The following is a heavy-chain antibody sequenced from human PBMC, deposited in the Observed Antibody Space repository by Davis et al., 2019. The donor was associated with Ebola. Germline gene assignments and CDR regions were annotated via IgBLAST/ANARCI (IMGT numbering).Heavy chain of an antibody. D-gene: IGHD2-21*01. CDR3: ARGELYSDSYFDL. CDR1: GIIFTTYS. CDR2: ISTSSRTI. Sequence: GGSLRLSCAASGIIFTTYSMNWVRQATAKGLEGVSYISTSSRTIYYADSVKGRFTISRDNAKKSLYLQMNSLRDEDTALYYCARGELYSDSYFDLWGRGTRVTVSS. V-gene: IGHV3-48*02. J-gene: IGHJ2*01.